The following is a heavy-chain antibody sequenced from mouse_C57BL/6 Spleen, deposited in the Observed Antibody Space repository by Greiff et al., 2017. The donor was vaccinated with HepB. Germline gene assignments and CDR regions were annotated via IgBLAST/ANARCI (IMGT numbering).Heavy chain of an antibody. V-gene: IGHV1-50*01. CDR2: IDPSDSYT. Sequence: QVQLQQPGAELVKPGASVKLSCKASGYTFTSYWMQWVKQRPGQGLEWIGEIDPSDSYTNYNQKFKGKATLTVDTSSSTAYMQLSSLTSEDSAVYYCARPFYYYGSNPWYFDVWGTGTTVTVSS. D-gene: IGHD1-1*01. J-gene: IGHJ1*03. CDR1: GYTFTSYW. CDR3: ARPFYYYGSNPWYFDV.